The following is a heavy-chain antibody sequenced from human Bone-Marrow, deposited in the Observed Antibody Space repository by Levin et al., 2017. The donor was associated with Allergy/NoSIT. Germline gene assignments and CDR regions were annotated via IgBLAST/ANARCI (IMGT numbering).Heavy chain of an antibody. CDR3: ARDRGVRQFDP. V-gene: IGHV1-3*01. D-gene: IGHD3-10*01. J-gene: IGHJ5*02. CDR2: LNVVNGNT. CDR1: GYTFTDNS. Sequence: ASVKVSCKASGYTFTDNSMHWLRQAPGQRPEWMGWLNVVNGNTKYSQRFQGRVSFTRDTSATIAYMELRSLRSEDTAVYYCARDRGVRQFDPWGQGTLVTVSS.